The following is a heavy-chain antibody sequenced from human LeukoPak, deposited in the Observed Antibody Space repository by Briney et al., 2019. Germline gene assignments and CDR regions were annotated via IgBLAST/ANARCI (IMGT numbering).Heavy chain of an antibody. D-gene: IGHD3-10*01. CDR1: GGSISSYY. V-gene: IGHV4-59*01. Sequence: SETLSLTCTVTGGSISSYYWSWIRQPPGKGLEWIGYIYYSGSSNYNPSLKSRVTISVDTSKNQFSLKLSSMTAADTAVYYCARFRTTFGELNHWGQGTLVTVSS. CDR2: IYYSGSS. CDR3: ARFRTTFGELNH. J-gene: IGHJ5*02.